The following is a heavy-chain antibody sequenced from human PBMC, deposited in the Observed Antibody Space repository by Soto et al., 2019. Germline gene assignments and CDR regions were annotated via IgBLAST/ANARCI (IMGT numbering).Heavy chain of an antibody. CDR2: LWYDGSNI. Sequence: QVQLVESGGGVVQPGRSLRLSCAASGFSFSSFAMHWVRQAPGKGLEWLALLWYDGSNIYYADSVKGRFTISRDNAKNTLYLQMNSLRVEDTAVYYCARDSMGSSWLRGPHYWGQGTLVTVSA. J-gene: IGHJ4*02. D-gene: IGHD6-13*01. V-gene: IGHV3-33*01. CDR1: GFSFSSFA. CDR3: ARDSMGSSWLRGPHY.